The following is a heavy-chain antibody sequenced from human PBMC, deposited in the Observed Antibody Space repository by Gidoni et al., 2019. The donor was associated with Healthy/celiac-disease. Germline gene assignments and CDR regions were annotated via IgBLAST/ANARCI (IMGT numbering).Heavy chain of an antibody. CDR2: IYYSGST. CDR3: ARCSTPPYSGYNYFDY. V-gene: IGHV4-31*03. CDR1: GGSISSGGYY. J-gene: IGHJ4*02. D-gene: IGHD5-12*01. Sequence: QVQLQESGPGLVKPSQTLSLTCTVPGGSISSGGYYWSWIRQHPGKGLEWIGYIYYSGSTYYNPSLKSRVTISVDTSKNQFSLKLSSVTAADTAVYYCARCSTPPYSGYNYFDYWGQGTLVTVSS.